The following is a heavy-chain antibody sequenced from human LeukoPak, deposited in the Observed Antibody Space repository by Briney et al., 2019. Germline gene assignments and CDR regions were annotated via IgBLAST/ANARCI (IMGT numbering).Heavy chain of an antibody. CDR2: IYYSGST. CDR1: GGSISSSSYY. J-gene: IGHJ6*03. D-gene: IGHD2-15*01. Sequence: SETLSLTCTVSGGSISSSSYYWGWIRQPPGKGLEWIGSIYYSGSTYYNPSLKSRVTISVDTSKNQFSLKLSSVTAADTAVYYCARDKPGYCSGGSCYRKDKYYYYSYMDVWGKGTMVTVSS. V-gene: IGHV4-39*07. CDR3: ARDKPGYCSGGSCYRKDKYYYYSYMDV.